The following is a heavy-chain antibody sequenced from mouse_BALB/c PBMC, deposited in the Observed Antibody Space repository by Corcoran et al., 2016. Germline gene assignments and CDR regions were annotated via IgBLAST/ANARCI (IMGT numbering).Heavy chain of an antibody. V-gene: IGHV1-9*01. D-gene: IGHD2-14*01. J-gene: IGHJ4*01. CDR2: ILPGSGST. Sequence: QLQLQQSGAELMKPGASVKISCKATGSTFCSYWIEWVKQRPGHGLEWIGEILPGSGSTNYNEKFKGKATFTADTTSNTANMQLSSLTSEDSAVYDCARSYYRYAMDYWGQGTSVTVSS. CDR3: ARSYYRYAMDY. CDR1: GSTFCSYW.